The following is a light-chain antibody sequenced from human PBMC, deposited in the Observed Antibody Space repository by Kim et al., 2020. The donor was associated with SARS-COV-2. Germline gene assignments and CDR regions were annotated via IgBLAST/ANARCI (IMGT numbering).Light chain of an antibody. J-gene: IGKJ1*01. CDR2: KAS. CDR3: QQYNSYEWT. Sequence: DIQMTQSPSTLSASVGDRVIITCRASQSISSWLAWYQQKPGRAPKVLIYKASSLESGVPSRFSGSGSGTEFTLTISSLQPDDFATYYCQQYNSYEWTFGQGTKVDIK. V-gene: IGKV1-5*03. CDR1: QSISSW.